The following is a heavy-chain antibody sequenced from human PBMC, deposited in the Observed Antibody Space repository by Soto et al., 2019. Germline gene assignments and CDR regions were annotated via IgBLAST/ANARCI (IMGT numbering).Heavy chain of an antibody. D-gene: IGHD3-16*02. CDR1: GDTDTNYV. V-gene: IGHV1-69*01. CDR2: IFPKFGTT. Sequence: QVQLVQSGAVVKKPGSSVKVSCKASGDTDTNYVISWVRQAPGQGLEWMGGIFPKFGTTYSAQKLQDRLTITADESTSTVYMQLSSLRLDDTAVYYCEAEMTFGKLSVVWGQGTTVTVSS. CDR3: EAEMTFGKLSVV. J-gene: IGHJ6*02.